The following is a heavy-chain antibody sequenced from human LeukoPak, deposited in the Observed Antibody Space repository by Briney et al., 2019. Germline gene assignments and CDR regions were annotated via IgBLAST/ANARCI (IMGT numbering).Heavy chain of an antibody. Sequence: GSLRLSCAASGFTVSSNYMSWVRQAPGKGLEWVSVIYSGGSTYYADSVKGRFTISRDNSKNTLYLQMNSLRAEDTAVHYCASFRFGEFYFDYWGQGTLVTVSS. CDR1: GFTVSSNY. CDR3: ASFRFGEFYFDY. CDR2: IYSGGST. D-gene: IGHD3-10*01. J-gene: IGHJ4*02. V-gene: IGHV3-66*01.